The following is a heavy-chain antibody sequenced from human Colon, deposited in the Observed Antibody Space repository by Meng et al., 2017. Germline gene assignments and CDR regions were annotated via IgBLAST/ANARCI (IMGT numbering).Heavy chain of an antibody. CDR2: IYQSGST. CDR1: GGSNSCSNL. J-gene: IGHJ4*02. Sequence: HVHTLECGSRLVMPSATLSLTCAVSGGSNSCSNLWSWARQPPGKGLEWIGEIYQSGSTNYNPSLKSRVTISVDKSKNQFSLKLSSVTAADTAVYYCARVRLDTAMVTLDYWGQGTLVTVSS. V-gene: IGHV4-4*02. D-gene: IGHD5-18*01. CDR3: ARVRLDTAMVTLDY.